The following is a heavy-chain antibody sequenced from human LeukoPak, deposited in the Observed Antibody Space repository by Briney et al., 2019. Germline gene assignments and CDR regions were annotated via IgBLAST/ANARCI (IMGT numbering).Heavy chain of an antibody. D-gene: IGHD2-15*01. J-gene: IGHJ3*02. CDR3: AKEIDTLGTNAFDI. V-gene: IGHV3-43*02. CDR1: GFRFDDFA. CDR2: VSADGAKS. Sequence: GGSLRLSCAASGFRFDDFAMHWVRQSPGKGLEWVSLVSADGAKSYYAESVRGRFTISRDNSKNSLYLQMNTLRSEDTAFYYCAKEIDTLGTNAFDIWGHGTLVTVAS.